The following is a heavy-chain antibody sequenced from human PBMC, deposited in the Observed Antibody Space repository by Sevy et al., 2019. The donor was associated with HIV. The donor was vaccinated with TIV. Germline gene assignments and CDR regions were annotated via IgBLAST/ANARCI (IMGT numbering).Heavy chain of an antibody. CDR2: ISYDGSNK. V-gene: IGHV3-30-3*01. D-gene: IGHD1-1*01. Sequence: GGSLRLSCAASGFTFTSFSMHWVRQAPGKGLEWVATISYDGSNKYYADSVKGRFTISRDNSKNYLYLQMNSLRAEDTAVYCCALERLSSNVAEDFQNCGQGTLVTVSS. CDR1: GFTFTSFS. CDR3: ALERLSSNVAEDFQN. J-gene: IGHJ1*01.